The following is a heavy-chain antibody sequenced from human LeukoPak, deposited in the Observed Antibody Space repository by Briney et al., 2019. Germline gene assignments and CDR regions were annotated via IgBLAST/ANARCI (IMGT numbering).Heavy chain of an antibody. Sequence: PSETLSLTCAVYGGSFSGYYWSWIRQPPGKGLEWIGEINHSGSTNYNPSLESRITVSVDTSKNQFSLRLSSVAAADTAVYFCARLRSDSSELYFDLWGRGTLVTVSS. CDR2: INHSGST. CDR1: GGSFSGYY. J-gene: IGHJ2*01. CDR3: ARLRSDSSELYFDL. D-gene: IGHD6-6*01. V-gene: IGHV4-34*01.